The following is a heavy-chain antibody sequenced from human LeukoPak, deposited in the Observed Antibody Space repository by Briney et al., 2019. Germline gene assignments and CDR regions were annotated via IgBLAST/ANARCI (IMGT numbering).Heavy chain of an antibody. CDR3: AKKLHFGSGTYGSSFDY. CDR2: IYASGST. V-gene: IGHV4-4*07. CDR1: GGSISSYY. D-gene: IGHD3-10*01. Sequence: SETLSLTCTVSGGSISSYYWSWIRQPAGKGLEWIGRIYASGSTNYNPSLKSRVTMSVDTSKNQFSLRLSSVTAADTAVYYCAKKLHFGSGTYGSSFDYWGQGTLVTVSS. J-gene: IGHJ4*02.